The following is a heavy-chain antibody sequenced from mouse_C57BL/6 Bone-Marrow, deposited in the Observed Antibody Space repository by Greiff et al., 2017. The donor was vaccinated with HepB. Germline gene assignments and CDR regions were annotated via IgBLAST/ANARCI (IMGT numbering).Heavy chain of an antibody. CDR2: IDPSDSET. CDR1: GYTFTSYW. V-gene: IGHV1-52*01. J-gene: IGHJ4*01. CDR3: ARGDGYFYYAMDY. Sequence: VQLQQPGAELVRPGSSVKLSCKASGYTFTSYWMHWVKQRPIQGLEWIGNIDPSDSETHYNQKFKDKATLTVDKSSSTAYMPLSSLTSEDSAVYYCARGDGYFYYAMDYWGQGTSVTVSS. D-gene: IGHD2-3*01.